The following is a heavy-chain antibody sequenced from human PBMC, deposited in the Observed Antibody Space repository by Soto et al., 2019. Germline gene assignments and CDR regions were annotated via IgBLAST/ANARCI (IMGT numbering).Heavy chain of an antibody. CDR3: ARDPIFYYASSGYGGSYFDY. CDR2: IYHSGST. D-gene: IGHD3-22*01. J-gene: IGHJ4*02. Sequence: SETLSLTCAVSGASVTSDDYYWSWIRQPPGKGLEWIGYIYHSGSTYYNPPLKSRVSISIDTSQNQFSLKLTSLTAADTAVYYCARDPIFYYASSGYGGSYFDYWGQGSRVTVSS. V-gene: IGHV4-30-4*01. CDR1: GASVTSDDYY.